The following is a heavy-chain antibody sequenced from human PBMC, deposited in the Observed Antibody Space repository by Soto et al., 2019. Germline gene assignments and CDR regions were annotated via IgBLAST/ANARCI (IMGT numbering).Heavy chain of an antibody. CDR2: SRADNSHP. D-gene: IGHD3-16*01. CDR1: GYRFTAFG. J-gene: IGHJ3*02. Sequence: VQLLQSGPEVKKPGASVKVSCRAFGYRFTAFGISWVRQAPGQGLEWVGWSRADNSHPNYAKSLQGRVNVTTDTSSKTSYIELTSLTSADTVVYYCARAADRFDFFWGRIDALDIWGQGTVVFVSS. CDR3: ARAADRFDFFWGRIDALDI. V-gene: IGHV1-18*01.